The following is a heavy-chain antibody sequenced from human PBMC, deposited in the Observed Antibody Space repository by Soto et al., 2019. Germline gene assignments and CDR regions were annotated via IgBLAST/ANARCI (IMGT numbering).Heavy chain of an antibody. J-gene: IGHJ6*04. Sequence: GFSVKVSCKASGYTYIAAYIHWVRQAQGQGLEWMGWINPNNGVTTSAQSFQGRVTMTRDTSINTAYYMELSSLTSDDTAVYYCASGGRSRRSYSHYAVGVWGKRTMGTVSS. D-gene: IGHD1-26*01. V-gene: IGHV1-2*02. CDR2: INPNNGVT. CDR1: GYTYIAAY. CDR3: ASGGRSRRSYSHYAVGV.